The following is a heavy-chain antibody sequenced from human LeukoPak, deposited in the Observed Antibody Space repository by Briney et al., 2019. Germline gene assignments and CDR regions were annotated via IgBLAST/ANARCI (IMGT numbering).Heavy chain of an antibody. J-gene: IGHJ5*02. CDR2: IYYSGST. D-gene: IGHD2-2*01. V-gene: IGHV4-39*07. CDR1: GGSISSSSYY. Sequence: SETLSLTCTVSGGSISSSSYYWGWIRQPPGKGLEWIGSIYYSGSTYYNPSLKSRVTISVDTSKNQFSLKLSSVTAADTAVYYCARGPYIVVVPAAILNEKWFDPWGQGTLVTVSS. CDR3: ARGPYIVVVPAAILNEKWFDP.